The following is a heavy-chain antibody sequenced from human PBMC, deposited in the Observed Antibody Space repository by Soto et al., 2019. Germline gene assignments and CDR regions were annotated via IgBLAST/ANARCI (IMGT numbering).Heavy chain of an antibody. CDR2: IFSNDDK. V-gene: IGHV2-26*01. D-gene: IGHD2-2*01. CDR3: ALIKDCSRTDGFLASFDP. J-gene: IGHJ5*02. Sequence: QVTLKESGPVLVKPTETLTLTCTVSGLSLNNGRLGVSWFRLPPGKDLEWLAHIFSNDDKSYSTSLKSRLTISKDTSRSQVVLTMTNMDPVDSATYYCALIKDCSRTDGFLASFDPWGQGTLVTVSS. CDR1: GLSLNNGRLG.